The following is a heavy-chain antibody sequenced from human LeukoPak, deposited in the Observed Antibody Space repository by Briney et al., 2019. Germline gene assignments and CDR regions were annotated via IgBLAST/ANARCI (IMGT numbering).Heavy chain of an antibody. CDR3: ARTTEGGYTYDYFYYYYMDV. D-gene: IGHD5-18*01. Sequence: SETLSLTCNFSDGSISSYYWSWIRQPPGKGLEWIGYIYYSGSTNYNPSLKSRVTISVDTSKNQFSLKLSSVTAADTAVYYCARTTEGGYTYDYFYYYYMDVWGKGTTVTISS. CDR2: IYYSGST. CDR1: DGSISSYY. V-gene: IGHV4-59*01. J-gene: IGHJ6*03.